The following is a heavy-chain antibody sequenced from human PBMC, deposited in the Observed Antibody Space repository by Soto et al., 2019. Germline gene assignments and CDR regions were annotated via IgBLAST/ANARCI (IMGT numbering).Heavy chain of an antibody. V-gene: IGHV1-69*05. CDR2: IIPIFGTA. CDR1: GGTFSSYA. J-gene: IGHJ6*03. D-gene: IGHD2-15*01. Sequence: SVKVSCKASGGTFSSYAISWVRQAPGQGLEWMGGIIPIFGTANYAQKFQGRVTITRDTSASTAYMELSSLRSEDTAVYYCARDKRYCSGGSCYSSYYYYMDVWGKGTTVTVSS. CDR3: ARDKRYCSGGSCYSSYYYYMDV.